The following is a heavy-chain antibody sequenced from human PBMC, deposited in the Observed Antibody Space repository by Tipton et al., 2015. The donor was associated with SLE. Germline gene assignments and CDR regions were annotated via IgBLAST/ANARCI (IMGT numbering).Heavy chain of an antibody. CDR3: ARRGRAARPHSSGWPFDY. CDR2: IYYSGST. Sequence: LRLSCTVSGGSISSYYWSWIRQPPGKGLEWIGYIYYSGSTNYNPSLKSRVTISVDTSKNQFSLKLSSVTAADTAVYYCARRGRAARPHSSGWPFDYWGQGTLVTVSS. V-gene: IGHV4-59*08. CDR1: GGSISSYY. J-gene: IGHJ4*02. D-gene: IGHD6-19*01.